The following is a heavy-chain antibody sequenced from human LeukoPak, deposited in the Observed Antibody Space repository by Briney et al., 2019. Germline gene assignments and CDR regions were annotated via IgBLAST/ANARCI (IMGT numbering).Heavy chain of an antibody. J-gene: IGHJ6*03. D-gene: IGHD6-13*01. CDR2: IYTSGST. CDR3: ARHVSYSSSWYNYYYYMDV. CDR1: GGSIRGYY. Sequence: SETLSLTCNVSGGSIRGYYWSWIRQPAGKGLEWIGRIYTSGSTNYNPSLKSRVTISGDTSKNQFSLRLSSVTAADTAVYYCARHVSYSSSWYNYYYYMDVWGKGTTVTISS. V-gene: IGHV4-4*07.